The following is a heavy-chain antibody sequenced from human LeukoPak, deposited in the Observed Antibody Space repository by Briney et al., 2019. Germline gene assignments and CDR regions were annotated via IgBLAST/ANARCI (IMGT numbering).Heavy chain of an antibody. CDR2: ISSSGSTI. CDR1: GFTFSSYE. J-gene: IGHJ3*02. V-gene: IGHV3-48*03. D-gene: IGHD3-22*01. CDR3: AKDIVYDRSGYRVYDAFDI. Sequence: GGSLRLSCAASGFTFSSYEMNWVRQAPGKGLEWVSYISSSGSTIYYADSVKGRFTISRDNAKNSLYLQMNSLRAEDTAVYYCAKDIVYDRSGYRVYDAFDIWGQGTMVTVSS.